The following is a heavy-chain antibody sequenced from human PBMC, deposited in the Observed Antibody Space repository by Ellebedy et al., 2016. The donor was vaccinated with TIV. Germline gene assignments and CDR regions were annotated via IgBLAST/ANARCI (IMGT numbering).Heavy chain of an antibody. CDR2: ISGSGGST. V-gene: IGHV3-23*01. J-gene: IGHJ4*02. CDR1: GFTFSSYA. D-gene: IGHD3-10*01. Sequence: GESLKISCAASGFTFSSYAMSWVRQAPGKGLEWVSAISGSGGSTYYADSVKGRFTISRDNSKNTLYLQMNSLRAEDTAVYYCAKSLNMGFGNLWGQGTLVTVSS. CDR3: AKSLNMGFGNL.